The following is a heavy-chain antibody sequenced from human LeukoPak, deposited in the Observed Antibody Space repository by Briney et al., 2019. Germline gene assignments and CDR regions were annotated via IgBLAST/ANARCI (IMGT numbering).Heavy chain of an antibody. CDR2: IYHSGST. Sequence: SQTLSLTCAVSGGSISSGGYSWSWIRQPPGKGLEWIGYIYHSGSTYYNPSLKSRVTISVDRSKNQFSLKLSSVTAADTAVYYCARVTKGYYDSSGYRDYWGQGTLVTVSS. CDR3: ARVTKGYYDSSGYRDY. J-gene: IGHJ4*02. D-gene: IGHD3-22*01. CDR1: GGSISSGGYS. V-gene: IGHV4-30-2*01.